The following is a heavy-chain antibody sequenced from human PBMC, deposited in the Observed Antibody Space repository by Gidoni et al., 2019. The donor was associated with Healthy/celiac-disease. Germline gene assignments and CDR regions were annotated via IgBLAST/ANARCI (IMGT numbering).Heavy chain of an antibody. CDR1: GGSISSSSYY. J-gene: IGHJ4*02. CDR2: IYYSGST. CDR3: ARRGEEYSSGWYYFDY. Sequence: QLQLQESGPGLVKPSENLSLTCTVSGGSISSSSYYWGWIRQPPGKGLEWIGSIYYSGSTYYNPSLKSRVTISVDTSKNQFSLKLSSVTAADTAVYYCARRGEEYSSGWYYFDYWGQGTLVTVSS. D-gene: IGHD6-19*01. V-gene: IGHV4-39*01.